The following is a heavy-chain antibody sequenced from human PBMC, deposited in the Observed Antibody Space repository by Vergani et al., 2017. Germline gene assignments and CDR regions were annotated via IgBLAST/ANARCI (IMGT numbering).Heavy chain of an antibody. CDR1: GGSISSSSYY. CDR3: ASLRSYYFDY. CDR2: IYYSGST. J-gene: IGHJ4*02. Sequence: QLQLQESGPGLVKPSETLALTCTVSGGSISSSSYYWGWIRQPPGKGLEWIGSIYYSGSTYYNPSLKSRVTISVDTSKNQFSLKLSSVTAADTAVYYCASLRSYYFDYWGQGTLVTVSS. V-gene: IGHV4-39*01.